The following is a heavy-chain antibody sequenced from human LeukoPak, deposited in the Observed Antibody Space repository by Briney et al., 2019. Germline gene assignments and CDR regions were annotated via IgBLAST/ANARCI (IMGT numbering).Heavy chain of an antibody. J-gene: IGHJ3*02. V-gene: IGHV3-23*01. Sequence: WGALRLSCAASAFTFSSYGMGWVRQAPGKGLDWVSSISGSGAGTYYADSVKGRFTISRDNSKNTLYVQMKSLGAEDTALYYCARVRGGNRGDAFDIWGQGTMVTVSS. CDR1: AFTFSSYG. CDR2: ISGSGAGT. CDR3: ARVRGGNRGDAFDI. D-gene: IGHD4-23*01.